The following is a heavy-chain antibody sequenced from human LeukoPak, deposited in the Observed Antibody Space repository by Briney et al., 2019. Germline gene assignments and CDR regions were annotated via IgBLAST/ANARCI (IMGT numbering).Heavy chain of an antibody. D-gene: IGHD5-18*01. CDR1: GFTFSSYG. J-gene: IGHJ4*02. CDR3: ARDLVSGYSYGLPAY. CDR2: ISYDGSNK. V-gene: IGHV3-30*19. Sequence: PGGSLRLSCAASGFTFSSYGMHWVRQAPGKGLEWVAVISYDGSNKYYADSVKGRFTISRDNSKNTLYLQMNSLRAEDTAVYYCARDLVSGYSYGLPAYWGQGTLVTVPS.